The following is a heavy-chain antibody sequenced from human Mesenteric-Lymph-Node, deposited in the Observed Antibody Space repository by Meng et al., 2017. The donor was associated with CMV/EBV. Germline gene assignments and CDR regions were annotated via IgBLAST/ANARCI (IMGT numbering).Heavy chain of an antibody. D-gene: IGHD3-9*01. CDR3: ARGSSYDILTGYFDY. CDR2: INHSGST. J-gene: IGHJ4*02. V-gene: IGHV4-34*01. Sequence: GAGLLTPAETLSVTCAVYGGSFSGYYWNWIRQSPEKGLEWIGEINHSGSTTYNPSFTSRIIISVDTSTNQISLNMSSVTAADTAVYYCARGSSYDILTGYFDYWGQGALVTVSS. CDR1: GGSFSGYY.